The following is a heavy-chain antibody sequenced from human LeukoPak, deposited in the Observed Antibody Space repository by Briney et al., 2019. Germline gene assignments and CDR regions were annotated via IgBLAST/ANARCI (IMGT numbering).Heavy chain of an antibody. V-gene: IGHV4-59*08. CDR1: GGSISSYY. J-gene: IGHJ5*02. CDR2: IYYSGST. D-gene: IGHD6-13*01. CDR3: ARLSGQPLVYWFDP. Sequence: PSETLSLTCTVSGGSISSYYWSWIRQPPGKRLEWIGYIYYSGSTNYNPSLKSRVTISVDTSKNQFSLKLSSVTAADTAVYYCARLSGQPLVYWFDPWGQGTLVTVSS.